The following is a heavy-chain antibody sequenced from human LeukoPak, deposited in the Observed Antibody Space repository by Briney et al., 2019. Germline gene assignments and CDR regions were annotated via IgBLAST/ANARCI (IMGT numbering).Heavy chain of an antibody. V-gene: IGHV1-8*03. J-gene: IGHJ3*02. CDR2: MNPNSGNT. D-gene: IGHD3-10*01. CDR1: GGTFSSYA. CDR3: ARGGFDAFDI. Sequence: ASVKVSCKASGGTFSSYAISWVRQAPGQGLEWMGWMNPNSGNTGYAQKFQGRVTITRNTSISTAYMELSSLRSEDTAVYYCARGGFDAFDIWGQGTMVTVSS.